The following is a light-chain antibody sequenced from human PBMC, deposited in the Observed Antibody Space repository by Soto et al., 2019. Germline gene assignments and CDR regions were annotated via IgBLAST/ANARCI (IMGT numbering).Light chain of an antibody. CDR3: CSYAGSRTPLI. CDR1: SSDVGGYNL. Sequence: QSALTQAASVSGSPGQSITISCTGTSSDVGGYNLVSWYQQHPGKAPKLMIYEVSKRPSGLSNRFSGSKSGNTASLTISGLQAEDEDDYYCCSYAGSRTPLIFGTGTKLTVL. J-gene: IGLJ1*01. V-gene: IGLV2-23*02. CDR2: EVS.